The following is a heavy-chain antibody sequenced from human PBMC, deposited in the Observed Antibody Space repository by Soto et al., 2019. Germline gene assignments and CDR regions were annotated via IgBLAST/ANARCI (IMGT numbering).Heavy chain of an antibody. CDR3: ARDLGYSSSPPYFDY. D-gene: IGHD6-6*01. J-gene: IGHJ4*02. Sequence: PGGSLRLSCAASGFTFSSYGMHWVRQAPGKELEWVAVIWYDGSNKYYADSVKGRFTSSRDNSKNTLYLQMNSLRAEETAVYYCARDLGYSSSPPYFDYWGQGTLVTVSS. CDR2: IWYDGSNK. CDR1: GFTFSSYG. V-gene: IGHV3-33*01.